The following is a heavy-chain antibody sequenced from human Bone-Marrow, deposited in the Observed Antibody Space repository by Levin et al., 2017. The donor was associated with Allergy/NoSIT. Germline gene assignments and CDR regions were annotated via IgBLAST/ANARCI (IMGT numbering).Heavy chain of an antibody. D-gene: IGHD3-16*01. CDR2: INPNSGDT. Sequence: ASVKVSCKASGFIFTGYYMHWVRQAPGQGLEWMGRINPNSGDTSCAEKFQGRVTMTRDRSISTAYMELSSLRSDDTAIYYCASEFPYYYGMDVWGQGTMVTVSS. V-gene: IGHV1-2*06. CDR3: ASEFPYYYGMDV. CDR1: GFIFTGYY. J-gene: IGHJ6*02.